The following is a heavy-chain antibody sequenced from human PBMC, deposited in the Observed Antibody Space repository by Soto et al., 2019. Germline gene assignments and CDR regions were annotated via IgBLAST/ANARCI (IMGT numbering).Heavy chain of an antibody. CDR3: AKASRRVGSGYPYYYYYMDV. CDR1: GFTFDDYA. J-gene: IGHJ6*03. V-gene: IGHV3-9*01. D-gene: IGHD3-3*01. CDR2: ISWNSGSI. Sequence: EVQLVESGGGLVQPGRSLRLSCAASGFTFDDYAMHWVRQAPGKGLEWVSGISWNSGSIAYADSVKGRFTISRDNAKNSLYLQMNSLRAEDTALYYCAKASRRVGSGYPYYYYYMDVWGKGTTVTVSS.